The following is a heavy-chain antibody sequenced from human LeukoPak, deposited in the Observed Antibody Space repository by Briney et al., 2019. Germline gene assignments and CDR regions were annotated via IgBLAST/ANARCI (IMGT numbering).Heavy chain of an antibody. CDR3: AKREGWFGDGGFDY. D-gene: IGHD3-10*01. J-gene: IGHJ4*02. CDR2: ISGSGGST. CDR1: GFTFSSYG. V-gene: IGHV3-23*01. Sequence: GGSLRLSCAASGFTFSSYGMSWVRQAPGKGLEWVSAISGSGGSTYYADSVKGRFTISRDNSKNTLYLQMNSLRAEDTAVYYCAKREGWFGDGGFDYWGQGTLVTVSS.